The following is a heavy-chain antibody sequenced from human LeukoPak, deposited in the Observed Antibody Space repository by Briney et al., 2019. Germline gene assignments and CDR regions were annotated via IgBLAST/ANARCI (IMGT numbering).Heavy chain of an antibody. CDR1: GFTFSSYA. D-gene: IGHD3-10*01. J-gene: IGHJ4*02. CDR3: ALRVQGVIGPFDY. V-gene: IGHV3-23*01. CDR2: ISGSGGST. Sequence: GGSLRLSCAASGFTFSSYAMSWVRQAPGKGLEWVSAISGSGGSTYYADSVKGRFTISRDNSKNTPYLQMNSLRAEDTAVYYCALRVQGVIGPFDYWGQGTLVTVSS.